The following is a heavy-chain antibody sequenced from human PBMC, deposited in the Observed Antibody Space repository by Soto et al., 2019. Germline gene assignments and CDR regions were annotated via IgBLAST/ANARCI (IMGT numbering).Heavy chain of an antibody. CDR1: GFAFSSYG. CDR2: ISYDGSNK. J-gene: IGHJ6*02. D-gene: IGHD3-3*01. Sequence: PGGSLRLSCAASGFAFSSYGMHWVRQAPGKGLEWVAVISYDGSNKYYADSVKGRFTISRDNSKNTLYLQMNSLRAEDTAVYYCAKDLWLLSPSYYYGMDVWGQGTTVTVSS. V-gene: IGHV3-30*18. CDR3: AKDLWLLSPSYYYGMDV.